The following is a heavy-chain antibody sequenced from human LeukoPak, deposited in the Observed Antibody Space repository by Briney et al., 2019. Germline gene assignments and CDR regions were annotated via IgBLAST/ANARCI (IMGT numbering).Heavy chain of an antibody. CDR3: ARGSPRGYCCSTSCYPFFDY. J-gene: IGHJ4*02. Sequence: GASVKVSCKASGYTFTAYYMHWVRQAPGQGLEWMGWINPNSGGTNFARKFQGRVTMTRDTSISTAYMELSRLRSDDTAVYNCARGSPRGYCCSTSCYPFFDYWGQGTLVTVSS. V-gene: IGHV1-2*02. D-gene: IGHD2-2*01. CDR1: GYTFTAYY. CDR2: INPNSGGT.